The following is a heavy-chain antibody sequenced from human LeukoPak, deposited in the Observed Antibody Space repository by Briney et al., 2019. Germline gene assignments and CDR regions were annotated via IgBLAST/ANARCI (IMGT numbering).Heavy chain of an antibody. CDR2: ISSSGSTI. Sequence: GGSLRLSCAASGFTFSSYELNWVRQAPGKGLEWVSYISSSGSTIKYADSVKGRFTISRDNAKNSLYLQMNSLRAEDTAVYFCARDSTGWQADSFDIWGQGTMVTVSS. D-gene: IGHD2-8*02. CDR1: GFTFSSYE. J-gene: IGHJ3*02. V-gene: IGHV3-48*03. CDR3: ARDSTGWQADSFDI.